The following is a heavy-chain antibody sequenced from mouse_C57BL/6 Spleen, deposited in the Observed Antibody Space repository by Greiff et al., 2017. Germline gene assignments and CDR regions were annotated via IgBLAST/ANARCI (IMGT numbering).Heavy chain of an antibody. CDR2: ISNLAYSI. CDR3: ARQRERDSSGYYAMDY. Sequence: EVQVVESGGGLVQPGGSLKLSCAASGFTFSDYGMAWVRQAPRKGPEWVAFISNLAYSIYYADTVTGRFTISRENAKNTLYLEMSSLRSEDTAMYYCARQRERDSSGYYAMDYWGQGTSVTVSS. D-gene: IGHD3-2*02. J-gene: IGHJ4*01. V-gene: IGHV5-15*01. CDR1: GFTFSDYG.